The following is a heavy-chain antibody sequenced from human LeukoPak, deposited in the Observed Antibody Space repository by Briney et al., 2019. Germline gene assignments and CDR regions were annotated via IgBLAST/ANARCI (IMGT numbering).Heavy chain of an antibody. J-gene: IGHJ6*03. CDR1: GGSMNPYY. CDR3: AREGGNYCGSGSYGGYYYYLDV. D-gene: IGHD3-10*01. CDR2: IYFTGST. Sequence: SETLSLTCTVSGGSMNPYYWTWIRQSPGKGLEWIGYIYFTGSTTYNPPLKSRVTFSVDRSTNQFSLKLTSVTAADTAVYYCAREGGNYCGSGSYGGYYYYLDVWGKGTTVTVSS. V-gene: IGHV4-59*01.